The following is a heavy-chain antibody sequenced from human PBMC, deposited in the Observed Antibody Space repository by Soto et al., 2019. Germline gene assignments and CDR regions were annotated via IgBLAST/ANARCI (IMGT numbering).Heavy chain of an antibody. V-gene: IGHV1-2*02. Sequence: QVQLVQSGAEVKKPGASVKVSCKASGYTFMGYYIHWVRQAPGQRLEWLGYINPNNGGTRFEQRFQDRVTMTRDTTLNTTYVELSRLTSDDTGVYYCARGGGQTYYYYPMDVWGQGTTVTVSS. CDR1: GYTFMGYY. D-gene: IGHD3-10*01. CDR2: INPNNGGT. J-gene: IGHJ6*02. CDR3: ARGGGQTYYYYPMDV.